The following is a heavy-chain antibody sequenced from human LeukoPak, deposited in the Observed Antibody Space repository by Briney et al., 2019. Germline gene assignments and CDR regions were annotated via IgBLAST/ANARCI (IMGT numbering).Heavy chain of an antibody. CDR3: ARLPKYSRPLDY. J-gene: IGHJ4*02. V-gene: IGHV1-8*02. D-gene: IGHD6-6*01. CDR1: GYTFSSYD. CDR2: MNPNSGNT. Sequence: ASVTVSCKASGYTFSSYDINWVRQAPGQGLEWMGWMNPNSGNTAYAQKFQGRVTMSRDNSISTAYMELSSLRSEDTAVYYCARLPKYSRPLDYWAREPWSPSPQ.